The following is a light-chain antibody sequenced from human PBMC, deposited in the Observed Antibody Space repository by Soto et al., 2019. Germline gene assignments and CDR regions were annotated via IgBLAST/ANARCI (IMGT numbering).Light chain of an antibody. CDR2: GAS. CDR3: QHYNNWLGT. V-gene: IGKV3-15*01. CDR1: QSVVTN. J-gene: IGKJ4*01. Sequence: EIVVTQSPAILSVSPGERVTLSRRASQSVVTNLAWYQQKLGQAPRLLIYGASTRATGVPARFSGSGSGTEFILTISSLQSEDFAVYYCQHYNNWLGTFGGGTKVDIK.